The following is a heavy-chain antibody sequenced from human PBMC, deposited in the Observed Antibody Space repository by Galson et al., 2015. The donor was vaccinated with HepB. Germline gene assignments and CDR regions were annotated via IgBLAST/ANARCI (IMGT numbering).Heavy chain of an antibody. CDR3: ARDAPSVAVTVIHLFDY. J-gene: IGHJ4*02. Sequence: SLRLSCAASGFTFSDYYMSWIRQAPGKGLEWISYISSSGSSMYYADSVKGRFTISRDNAKNSLYLQMQSLRVEDTAVYYCARDAPSVAVTVIHLFDYWGQGTLVTVSS. CDR1: GFTFSDYY. CDR2: ISSSGSSM. D-gene: IGHD2-21*02. V-gene: IGHV3-11*01.